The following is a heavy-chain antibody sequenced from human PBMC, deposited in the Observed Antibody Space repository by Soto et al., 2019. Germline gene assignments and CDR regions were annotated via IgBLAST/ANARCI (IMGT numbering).Heavy chain of an antibody. V-gene: IGHV1-8*01. J-gene: IGHJ5*02. CDR2: MNPNSGNT. CDR1: GYTFTSYD. CDR3: ARDSSSSDWFDP. D-gene: IGHD6-6*01. Sequence: GPSVKVSCKASGYTFTSYDINWVRQATGQGLEWMGWMNPNSGNTGYAQKFQGRVTMTRNTSISTAYMELSSLRSEDTAVYYCARDSSSSDWFDPWGQGTLVTVSS.